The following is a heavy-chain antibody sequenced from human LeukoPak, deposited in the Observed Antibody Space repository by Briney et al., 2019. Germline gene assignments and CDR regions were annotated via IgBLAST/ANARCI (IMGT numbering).Heavy chain of an antibody. CDR2: ISAYNGNT. D-gene: IGHD5-12*01. CDR1: GYTFTSYG. Sequence: ASVKVSCKASGYTFTSYGISWVRQAPGQGLEWMGWISAYNGNTNYAQKLQGRVTMTTDTSTSTAYMELRSPRSDDTAVYYCARDLVIVATLSYFDYWGQGTLVTVSS. J-gene: IGHJ4*02. CDR3: ARDLVIVATLSYFDY. V-gene: IGHV1-18*04.